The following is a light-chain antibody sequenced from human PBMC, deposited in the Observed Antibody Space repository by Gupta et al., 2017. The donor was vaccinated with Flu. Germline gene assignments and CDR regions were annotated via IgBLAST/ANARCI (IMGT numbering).Light chain of an antibody. CDR1: QSVSSY. Sequence: GERATLSCRASQSVSSYVAWYQQKPGQAPRLLIYGASTRATGIPVRFSGSGSGSEFTLTISSLQSEDFAVYYCQQYDNWPQTFGQGTKVEIK. V-gene: IGKV3-15*01. CDR2: GAS. J-gene: IGKJ1*01. CDR3: QQYDNWPQT.